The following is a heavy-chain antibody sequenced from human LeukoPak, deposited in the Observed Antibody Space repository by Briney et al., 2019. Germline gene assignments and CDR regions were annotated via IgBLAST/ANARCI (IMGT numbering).Heavy chain of an antibody. V-gene: IGHV1-69*05. CDR2: IIPIFGTP. Sequence: SVKVSCKASGYTFTSYDINWVRQATGQGLEWMGGIIPIFGTPNYAQKFQGRVKVTTDDATGTAYMELSSLMSEDTAIYYCARVDRYHFYLDVWGKGTPVTVSS. CDR1: GYTFTSYD. J-gene: IGHJ6*03. CDR3: ARVDRYHFYLDV.